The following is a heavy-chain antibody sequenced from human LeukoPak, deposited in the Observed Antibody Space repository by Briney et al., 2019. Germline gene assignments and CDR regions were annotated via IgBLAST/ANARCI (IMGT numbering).Heavy chain of an antibody. V-gene: IGHV3-53*01. CDR3: ARERQYYFDY. J-gene: IGHJ4*02. CDR1: GFTVSSNY. CDR2: IYSGGST. Sequence: PGGSLRLSCAASGFTVSSNYMSWVRQAPGKGLEWVSVIYSGGSTYYADSVKGRFTISRDNSKNTLYLQMNSLRTEDTAVYYCARERQYYFDYWGQGTLVTVSS.